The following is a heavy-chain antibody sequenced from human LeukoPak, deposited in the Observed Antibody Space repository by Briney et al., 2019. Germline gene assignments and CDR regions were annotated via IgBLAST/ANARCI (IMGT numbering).Heavy chain of an antibody. CDR1: GFTFSSYG. D-gene: IGHD3-3*02. V-gene: IGHV3-30*18. J-gene: IGHJ4*02. CDR3: AKDALEAHWPPQRHFDY. Sequence: GGSLRLSCAASGFTFSSYGMHWVRQAPGKGLEWVAVISYDGSNKYYADSVKGRFTISRDNSKNTLYLQMNSLRAEDTAVYYCAKDALEAHWPPQRHFDYWGQGTLVTVSS. CDR2: ISYDGSNK.